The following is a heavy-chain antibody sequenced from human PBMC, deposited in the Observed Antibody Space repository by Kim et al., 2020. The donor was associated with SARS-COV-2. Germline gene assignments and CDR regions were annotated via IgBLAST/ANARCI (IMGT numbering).Heavy chain of an antibody. J-gene: IGHJ4*02. D-gene: IGHD4-17*01. CDR3: ARKGSLRWDFDY. Sequence: NYNPSLKSRVTISVDTSKNQFSLKLSSVTAADTAVYYCARKGSLRWDFDYWGQGTLVTVSS. V-gene: IGHV4-34*01.